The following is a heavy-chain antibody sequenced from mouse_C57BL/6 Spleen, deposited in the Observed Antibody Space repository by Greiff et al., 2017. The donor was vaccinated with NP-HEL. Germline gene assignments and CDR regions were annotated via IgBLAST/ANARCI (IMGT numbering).Heavy chain of an antibody. V-gene: IGHV10-1*01. J-gene: IGHJ3*01. CDR3: VRDSSGYVRFAY. CDR2: IRSKSNNYAT. CDR1: GFSFNTYA. D-gene: IGHD3-2*02. Sequence: GGGLVQPKGSLKLSCAASGFSFNTYAMNWVRQAPGKGLEWVARIRSKSNNYATYYADSVKDRFTISRDDSESMLYLQMNNLKTEDTAMYYCVRDSSGYVRFAYWGQGTLVTVSA.